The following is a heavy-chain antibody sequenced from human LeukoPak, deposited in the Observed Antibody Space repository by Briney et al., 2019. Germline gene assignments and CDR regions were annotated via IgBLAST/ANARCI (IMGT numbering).Heavy chain of an antibody. J-gene: IGHJ3*02. CDR3: ARVPREIMSI. CDR2: MNPNSGYT. V-gene: IGHV1-8*01. Sequence: GASVKVSCKASGYTFTSYDINWVRQATGQGLEWMGWMNPNSGYTGYAQKFQGRVSMTMNTSISTAYMELSSLRSEDTAVYYCARVPREIMSIWGQGTMVTVS. CDR1: GYTFTSYD. D-gene: IGHD1-26*01.